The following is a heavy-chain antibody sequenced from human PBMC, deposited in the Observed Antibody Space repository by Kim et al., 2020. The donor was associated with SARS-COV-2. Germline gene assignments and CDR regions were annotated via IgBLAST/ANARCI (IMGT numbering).Heavy chain of an antibody. V-gene: IGHV3-74*01. Sequence: GGSLRLSCAASGFTFSSYWMHWVRQAPGKGLVWVSRINSDGSSTSYADSVKGRFTISRDNAKNTLYLQINSLRAEDTAVYYCARAAAVAGRFDYWGQGTLVTVSS. CDR3: ARAAAVAGRFDY. CDR2: INSDGSST. CDR1: GFTFSSYW. J-gene: IGHJ4*02. D-gene: IGHD6-19*01.